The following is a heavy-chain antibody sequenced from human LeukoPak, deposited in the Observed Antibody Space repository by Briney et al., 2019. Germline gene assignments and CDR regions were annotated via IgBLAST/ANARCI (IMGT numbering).Heavy chain of an antibody. CDR1: GYRFTSYG. J-gene: IGHJ5*02. D-gene: IGHD2-15*01. CDR2: ISAYNGNT. Sequence: GASVKVSCKASGYRFTSYGITWVRQAPGQGLEWMGWISAYNGNTNYAQKLQGRVTLTTDTSTSTAYMELRSLRSDDTAVYYCARGGNCSGGTCYSTMNWFDPWGQGTLVTVSS. V-gene: IGHV1-18*01. CDR3: ARGGNCSGGTCYSTMNWFDP.